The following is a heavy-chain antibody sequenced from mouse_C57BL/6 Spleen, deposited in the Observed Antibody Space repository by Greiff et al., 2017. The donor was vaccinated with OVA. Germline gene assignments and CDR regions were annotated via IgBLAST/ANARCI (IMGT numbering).Heavy chain of an antibody. J-gene: IGHJ3*01. V-gene: IGHV5-4*01. CDR2: ISDGGSYT. CDR3: ARGGYGSSLFAY. Sequence: DVHLVESGGGLVKPGGSLKLSCAASGFTFSSYAMSWVRQTPEKRLEWVATISDGGSYTYYPDNVKGRFTISRDNAKNNLYLQMSHQKSEDTAMYYCARGGYGSSLFAYWGQGTLVTVSA. CDR1: GFTFSSYA. D-gene: IGHD1-1*01.